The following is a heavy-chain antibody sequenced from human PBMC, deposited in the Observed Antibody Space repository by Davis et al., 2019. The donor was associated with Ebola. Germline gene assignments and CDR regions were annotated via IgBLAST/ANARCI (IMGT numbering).Heavy chain of an antibody. Sequence: SGPTLVKPTQTLTLTCTFSGFSLSSNGAGVGWIRQPPGKALEWLALIYWDDDKRYNPSLKSRVTITKDTSKNQVVLTMTNMDPVDTATYYCAHRQPSNLLKSWGQGTLVTVSS. D-gene: IGHD4-11*01. J-gene: IGHJ4*02. V-gene: IGHV2-5*02. CDR1: GFSLSSNGAG. CDR3: AHRQPSNLLKS. CDR2: IYWDDDK.